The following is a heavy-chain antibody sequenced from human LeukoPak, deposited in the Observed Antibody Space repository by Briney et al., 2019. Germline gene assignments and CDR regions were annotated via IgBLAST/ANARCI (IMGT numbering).Heavy chain of an antibody. Sequence: ASVKVSCKASGYTFTGYYMHWVRQAPGQGLEWMGWINPNSGGTNYALKFQGRVTMTRDTSISTAYMELSSLRSDDTAVYYCARNGIAVAGYDYWVQGTLVTVSS. J-gene: IGHJ4*02. CDR3: ARNGIAVAGYDY. D-gene: IGHD6-19*01. V-gene: IGHV1-2*02. CDR2: INPNSGGT. CDR1: GYTFTGYY.